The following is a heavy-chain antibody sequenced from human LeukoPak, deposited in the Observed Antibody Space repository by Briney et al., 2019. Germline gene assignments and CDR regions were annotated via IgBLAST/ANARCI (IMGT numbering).Heavy chain of an antibody. CDR1: GFTVSSNY. D-gene: IGHD2/OR15-2a*01. CDR2: IYSGGST. Sequence: GGSLRLSCAASGFTVSSNYMSWVRQAPGKGLEWVSVIYSGGSTYYADSVKGRFTISRDNSKNTLYLQMNSLRAEDTAVYYCARVASPNFPLNIAPTYYFDYWGQGTLVTVSS. CDR3: ARVASPNFPLNIAPTYYFDY. J-gene: IGHJ4*02. V-gene: IGHV3-53*01.